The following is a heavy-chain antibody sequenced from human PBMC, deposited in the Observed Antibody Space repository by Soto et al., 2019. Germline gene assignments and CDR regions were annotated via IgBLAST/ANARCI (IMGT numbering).Heavy chain of an antibody. J-gene: IGHJ4*02. Sequence: GGSLRLSCAASGFTFSSYGMHWVRQAPGKGLEWVAVISYDGSNKYYADSVKGRFTISRDNSKNTLYLQMNSLRAEDTAVYYCANQYSKWDPFDYWGQGTLVTVSS. V-gene: IGHV3-30*18. D-gene: IGHD1-26*01. CDR1: GFTFSSYG. CDR2: ISYDGSNK. CDR3: ANQYSKWDPFDY.